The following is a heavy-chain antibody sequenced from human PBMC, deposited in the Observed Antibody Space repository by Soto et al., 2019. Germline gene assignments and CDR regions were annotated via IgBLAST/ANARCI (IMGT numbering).Heavy chain of an antibody. V-gene: IGHV4-39*01. CDR1: GCSISSSSHY. CDR3: ARQEYGSGSYYDFDY. CDR2: IYYSGST. Sequence: SETLSLTCSFSGCSISSSSHYWGWIRQPPGKGLEWIGSIYYSGSTYYSPSLKSRVAISVDTSKNQFSLKLTSVAAADTAVYYCARQEYGSGSYYDFDYWGQGTLVTVSS. D-gene: IGHD3-10*01. J-gene: IGHJ4*02.